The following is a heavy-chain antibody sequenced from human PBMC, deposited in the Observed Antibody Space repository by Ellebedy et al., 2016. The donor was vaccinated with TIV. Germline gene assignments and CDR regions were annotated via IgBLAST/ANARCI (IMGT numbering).Heavy chain of an antibody. CDR1: GFTFSGYA. D-gene: IGHD1-26*01. Sequence: GGSLRLSCAASGFTFSGYAMSWVRQAPGKGLEWVSSIGGTGADTYYAGSVKGRFTISRDNSKLTLFLQMSSLRAEQTAIYYCARDGVPMNKMWDWLDPWGQGTLVTVSS. CDR2: IGGTGADT. J-gene: IGHJ5*02. CDR3: ARDGVPMNKMWDWLDP. V-gene: IGHV3-23*01.